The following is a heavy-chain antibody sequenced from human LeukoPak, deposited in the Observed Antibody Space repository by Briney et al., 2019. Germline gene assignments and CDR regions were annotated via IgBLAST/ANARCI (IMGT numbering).Heavy chain of an antibody. Sequence: PGGSLRLSCAASGFTFSTHAMSWVRQAPGKGLEWVSDISASGGSTYYADSVKGRFTVSRDNSKNTVYLQMNSLRAEDTAVYYCARGDRAIAIAAAGTLDYWGQGTLVAVSS. J-gene: IGHJ4*02. CDR1: GFTFSTHA. CDR3: ARGDRAIAIAAAGTLDY. CDR2: ISASGGST. D-gene: IGHD6-13*01. V-gene: IGHV3-23*01.